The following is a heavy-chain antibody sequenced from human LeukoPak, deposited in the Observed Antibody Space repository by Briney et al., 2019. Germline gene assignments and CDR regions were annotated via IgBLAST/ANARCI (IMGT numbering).Heavy chain of an antibody. J-gene: IGHJ5*02. Sequence: SETLSLTCTVSGGSISSYYWSWIRQPAGKGLEWIGRIYTSGSTNYNPSLKSRVTMSVDTSKNQFSLKLSSVTAADTAVYYCARDRDVYRYCRGGSCYSSWFDPWGQGTLVTVSS. CDR2: IYTSGST. D-gene: IGHD2-15*01. V-gene: IGHV4-4*07. CDR3: ARDRDVYRYCRGGSCYSSWFDP. CDR1: GGSISSYY.